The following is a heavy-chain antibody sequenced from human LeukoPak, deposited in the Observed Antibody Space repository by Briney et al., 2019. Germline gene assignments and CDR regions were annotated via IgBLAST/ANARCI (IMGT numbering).Heavy chain of an antibody. J-gene: IGHJ4*02. CDR1: GFTFSTYV. CDR2: ISNSGGST. CDR3: AKSRGDY. V-gene: IGHV3-23*01. Sequence: PGGSLRLSCAASGFTFSTYVMNWVRQAPGKGLEWISAISNSGGSTYYTDSVKGRFTISRDNSKNTLYLQMNGLRAEDTAVYYCAKSRGDYWGQGTLVTV.